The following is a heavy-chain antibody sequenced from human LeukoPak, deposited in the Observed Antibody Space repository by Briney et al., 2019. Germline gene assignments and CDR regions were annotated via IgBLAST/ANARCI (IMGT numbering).Heavy chain of an antibody. CDR1: GFTFSSYA. Sequence: PGGSLRLSCAASGFTFSSYAMSWVRQAPGKGLEWVSAISGSGGSTYYADSVKGRFTISRDNSKNTLYLQMNSLRAETTAVYYCAKQGGGYGGKHTDASDIWGQGTMVTVSS. J-gene: IGHJ3*02. CDR2: ISGSGGST. CDR3: AKQGGGYGGKHTDASDI. D-gene: IGHD4-23*01. V-gene: IGHV3-23*01.